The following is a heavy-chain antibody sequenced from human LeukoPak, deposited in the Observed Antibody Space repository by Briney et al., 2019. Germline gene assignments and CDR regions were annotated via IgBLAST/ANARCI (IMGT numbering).Heavy chain of an antibody. CDR3: ARARYYYDSSGPFDY. CDR2: IYYSGST. J-gene: IGHJ4*02. D-gene: IGHD3-22*01. Sequence: SETLSLTCTVSGGSISSYYWSWIRQPPGKGLEWIGYIYYSGSTNYNPSLKSQVTISVDTSKNQFSLKLSSVTAADTAVYYCARARYYYDSSGPFDYWGQGTLVTVSS. V-gene: IGHV4-59*01. CDR1: GGSISSYY.